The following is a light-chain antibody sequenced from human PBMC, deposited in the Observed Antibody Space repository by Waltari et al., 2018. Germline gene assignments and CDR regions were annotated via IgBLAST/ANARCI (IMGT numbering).Light chain of an antibody. CDR3: QSDDGNTWV. J-gene: IGLJ3*02. CDR2: EDN. Sequence: NFMLTQPHSVSESPGKTVTISCTRSSGRFASTYVQWYQLRPGSAPTTVIYEDNQRPSGVPDRFSGSIDSSSNSASLTISGLKTEDEADYYCQSDDGNTWVFGGGTKLTVL. V-gene: IGLV6-57*03. CDR1: SGRFASTY.